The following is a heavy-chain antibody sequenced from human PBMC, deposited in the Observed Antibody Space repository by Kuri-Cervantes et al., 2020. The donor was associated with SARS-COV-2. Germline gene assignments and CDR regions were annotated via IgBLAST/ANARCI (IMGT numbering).Heavy chain of an antibody. V-gene: IGHV1-69*10. CDR1: GYTFTSYY. J-gene: IGHJ3*02. Sequence: SVKVSCKASGYTFTSYYMHWVRQAPGQGLEWRGGTIPILGIANYAQKFQGRVTITADKSTSTAYMELSSLRSEDTAVYYCARRLSHRGSYSAFDIWGQGTMVTVSS. CDR3: ARRLSHRGSYSAFDI. CDR2: TIPILGIA. D-gene: IGHD1-26*01.